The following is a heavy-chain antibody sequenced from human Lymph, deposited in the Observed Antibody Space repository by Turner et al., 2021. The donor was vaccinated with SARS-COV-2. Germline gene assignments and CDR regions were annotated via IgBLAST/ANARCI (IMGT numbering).Heavy chain of an antibody. D-gene: IGHD1-26*01. V-gene: IGHV3-33*01. Sequence: QVQLVESGGGVVQPGRSRRLSCAASGFTFSSYGIHWVRQAPGKGLECVAVIWYDASNKYYADSVKGRFTISRDNSKNTVYLQMNSLRAEDTAVYYCARDGAVGATTGLDYWGQGTLVTVSS. CDR1: GFTFSSYG. J-gene: IGHJ4*02. CDR3: ARDGAVGATTGLDY. CDR2: IWYDASNK.